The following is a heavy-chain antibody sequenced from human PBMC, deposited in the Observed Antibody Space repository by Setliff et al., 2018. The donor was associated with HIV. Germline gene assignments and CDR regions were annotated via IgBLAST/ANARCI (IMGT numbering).Heavy chain of an antibody. CDR1: RDSINGHW. Sequence: NPSETLSLTCTVSRDSINGHWWSWIRQPPGKGLEWTGSTHYSGITHYNPSLKSRLTMSVDTSKNQVSLKLTSVTAADTAVYYCARYKCINFACVGFDIWGQGTVVTVSS. CDR3: ARYKCINFACVGFDI. V-gene: IGHV4-59*11. D-gene: IGHD3-9*01. J-gene: IGHJ3*02. CDR2: THYSGIT.